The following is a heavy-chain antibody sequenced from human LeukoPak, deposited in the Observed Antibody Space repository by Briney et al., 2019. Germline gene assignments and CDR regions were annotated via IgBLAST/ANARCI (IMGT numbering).Heavy chain of an antibody. D-gene: IGHD3-22*01. CDR2: IFYSGST. Sequence: PSETLSLTCTVSGASISSYYWSWIRQPPGKGLEWIGYIFYSGSTNYNPSLKSRVTISVDTSKNQFSLKLSSVTAADTAVYYCARDTYDSSGYSFDNWGQGTLVTVSS. CDR1: GASISSYY. CDR3: ARDTYDSSGYSFDN. J-gene: IGHJ4*02. V-gene: IGHV4-59*01.